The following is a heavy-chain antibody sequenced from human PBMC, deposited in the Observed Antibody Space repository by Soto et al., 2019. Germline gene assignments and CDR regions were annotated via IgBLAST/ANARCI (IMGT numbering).Heavy chain of an antibody. J-gene: IGHJ3*02. V-gene: IGHV4-30-4*01. CDR2: IYYSGST. CDR1: GGSISSGDYY. CDR3: AREGYSSSAGGVFLVGAFDI. Sequence: SETLSLTCTVSGGSISSGDYYWSWIRQPPGKGLEWIGYIYYSGSTYYNPSLKSRVTISVDTSKDQFSLKLSSVTAADTAVYYCAREGYSSSAGGVFLVGAFDIWGQGTMVTVSS. D-gene: IGHD6-13*01.